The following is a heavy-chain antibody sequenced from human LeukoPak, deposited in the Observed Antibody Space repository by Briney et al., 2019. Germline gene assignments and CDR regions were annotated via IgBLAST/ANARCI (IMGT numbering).Heavy chain of an antibody. CDR3: ARFDYGDYGWFDP. CDR2: INTNTGNP. J-gene: IGHJ5*02. D-gene: IGHD4-17*01. Sequence: EASVKVSCKTSGYTFTSYAISWVRQAPGQGLEWMGWINTNTGNPTYAQGFTGRFVFSLDTSVSTAYLQISSLKAEDTAVYYCARFDYGDYGWFDPWGQGTLVTVSS. V-gene: IGHV7-4-1*02. CDR1: GYTFTSYA.